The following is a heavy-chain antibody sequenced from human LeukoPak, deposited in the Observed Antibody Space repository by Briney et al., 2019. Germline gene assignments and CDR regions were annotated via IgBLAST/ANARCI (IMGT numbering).Heavy chain of an antibody. Sequence: SETLSLTCTVSGGSISSGSYYWSWIRQPAGKGLEWIGRIYTSGSTNYNPSLKSRVTISVDTSKNQFSLKPSSVTAADTAVYYCARGRLDSSGYTFDYWGQGTLVTVSS. CDR1: GGSISSGSYY. CDR2: IYTSGST. D-gene: IGHD3-22*01. V-gene: IGHV4-61*02. J-gene: IGHJ4*02. CDR3: ARGRLDSSGYTFDY.